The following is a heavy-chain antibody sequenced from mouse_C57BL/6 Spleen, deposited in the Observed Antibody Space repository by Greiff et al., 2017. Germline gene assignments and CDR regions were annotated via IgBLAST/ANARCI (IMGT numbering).Heavy chain of an antibody. CDR3: ARSGGTVYAMDY. D-gene: IGHD1-1*01. V-gene: IGHV1-82*01. CDR1: GYAFSSSW. CDR2: IYPGDGDT. Sequence: QVQLQQSGPELVKPGASVKISCKASGYAFSSSWMNWVKQRPGKGLEWIGRIYPGDGDTNYNGKFKGKATLTADKSSSTAYMQLSSLTSEDSAVYFCARSGGTVYAMDYWGQGTSVTVSS. J-gene: IGHJ4*01.